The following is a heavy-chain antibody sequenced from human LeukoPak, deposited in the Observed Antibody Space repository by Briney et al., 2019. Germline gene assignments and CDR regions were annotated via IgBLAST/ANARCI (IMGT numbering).Heavy chain of an antibody. Sequence: PGGSLRLSCAASGFTFSSYAMHWVRQAPGKGLEWEAVISYDGSNKYYADSVKGRFTISRDNSKNTLYLQMNSLRAEDTAVYYCARESDSSGYSFDYWGQGTLVTVSS. V-gene: IGHV3-30*04. D-gene: IGHD3-22*01. CDR1: GFTFSSYA. CDR2: ISYDGSNK. CDR3: ARESDSSGYSFDY. J-gene: IGHJ4*02.